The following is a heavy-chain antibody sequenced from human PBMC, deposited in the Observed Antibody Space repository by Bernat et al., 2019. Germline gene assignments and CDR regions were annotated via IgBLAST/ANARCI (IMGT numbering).Heavy chain of an antibody. D-gene: IGHD3-3*01. J-gene: IGHJ4*02. CDR1: GGSVSSGSYY. CDR3: ARHRLFGVVTDY. Sequence: QVQLQESGPGLVKPSETLSLTCTVSGGSVSSGSYYWSWIRQPPGKGLEWIGYTYYSGSTNYNPTLKSRVTISVDTSKNQFSLKLSSVTAADTAVYYCARHRLFGVVTDYGGQGTLVTVSS. V-gene: IGHV4-61*01. CDR2: TYYSGST.